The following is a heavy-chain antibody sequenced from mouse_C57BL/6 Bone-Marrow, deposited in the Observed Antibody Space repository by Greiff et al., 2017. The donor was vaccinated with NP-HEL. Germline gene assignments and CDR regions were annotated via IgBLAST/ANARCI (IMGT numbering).Heavy chain of an antibody. J-gene: IGHJ1*03. D-gene: IGHD1-1*01. Sequence: EVQLQQSGPELVKPGASVKISCKASGYTFTDYYMNWVKQSHGKSLEWIGDINPNNGGTSYNQKFKGKATLTVDKSSSTAYMELRSLTSEDSAVYYCARFDYYGSSLNWYFDVGGTGTTVTVSS. CDR3: ARFDYYGSSLNWYFDV. V-gene: IGHV1-26*01. CDR1: GYTFTDYY. CDR2: INPNNGGT.